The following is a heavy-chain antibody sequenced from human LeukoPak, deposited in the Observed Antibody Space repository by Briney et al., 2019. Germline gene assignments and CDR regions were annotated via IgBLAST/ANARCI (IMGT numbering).Heavy chain of an antibody. CDR1: GYTFTSYG. CDR2: ISAYNGNP. V-gene: IGHV1-18*01. J-gene: IGHJ4*02. CDR3: ARSPRELRYFDWTRPYYFDY. Sequence: ASVKVSCKASGYTFTSYGISWVRQAPGQGLEWMGWISAYNGNPNYAQKLQGRVTMTTDTSTSTGYMELRSLRSDDTAVYYCARSPRELRYFDWTRPYYFDYWGQGTLVTVSS. D-gene: IGHD3-9*01.